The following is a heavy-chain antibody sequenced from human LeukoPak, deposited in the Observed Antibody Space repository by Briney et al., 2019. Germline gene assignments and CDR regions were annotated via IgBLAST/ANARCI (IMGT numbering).Heavy chain of an antibody. D-gene: IGHD2-2*01. Sequence: GGSLRLSCAASGFTFSSYGMHWVRQAPGKGLEWVAVISYDGSNKYYADSVKGRFTISRDNSKNTLYLQMNSLRAEDTAVYYCARDYGDTYPGYFDYWGQGTLVTVSS. J-gene: IGHJ4*02. V-gene: IGHV3-30*03. CDR2: ISYDGSNK. CDR3: ARDYGDTYPGYFDY. CDR1: GFTFSSYG.